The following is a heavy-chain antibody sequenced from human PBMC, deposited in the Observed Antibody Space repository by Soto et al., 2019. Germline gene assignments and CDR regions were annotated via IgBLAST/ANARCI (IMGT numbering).Heavy chain of an antibody. CDR1: GYTFTSYD. Sequence: GASVKVSCKASGYTFTSYDINWVRQATGQGLEWMGWMNPNSGNTGYAQKFQGRVTMTRNTSISTAYMELSSLRSEDTAVYYCARGVDTVATTYYYYYYMDVWGKGTTVTVSS. V-gene: IGHV1-8*01. D-gene: IGHD5-12*01. CDR2: MNPNSGNT. CDR3: ARGVDTVATTYYYYYYMDV. J-gene: IGHJ6*03.